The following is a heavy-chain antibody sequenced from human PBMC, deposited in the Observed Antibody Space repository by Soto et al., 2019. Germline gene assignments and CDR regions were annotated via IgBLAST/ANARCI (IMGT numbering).Heavy chain of an antibody. D-gene: IGHD6-13*01. Sequence: SKTLSLTCTVSGGSISSSSYYWGWIREPPGKGLEWIGSIYYSGSTYYNPSLKSRVTISVDTSKYQFSLKLSSVTAADTAVYYCARHIRSSSSWYYYYYYYMDVWGKGTTVS. CDR1: GGSISSSSYY. V-gene: IGHV4-39*01. CDR2: IYYSGST. CDR3: ARHIRSSSSWYYYYYYYMDV. J-gene: IGHJ6*03.